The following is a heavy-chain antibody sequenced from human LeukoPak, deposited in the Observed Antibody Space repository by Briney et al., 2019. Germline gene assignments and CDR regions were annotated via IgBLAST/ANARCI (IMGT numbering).Heavy chain of an antibody. Sequence: GGSLRLSCAASRFIFSNYAMHWVRQAPGKGLDRVAVISYHGSDQYYADSVKGRFTISRDYSKNTLYLQMNSLRTEDTAVYYCARQDCSGGSCYLDYWGQGTLVTVSS. V-gene: IGHV3-30*04. CDR2: ISYHGSDQ. D-gene: IGHD2-15*01. J-gene: IGHJ4*02. CDR3: ARQDCSGGSCYLDY. CDR1: RFIFSNYA.